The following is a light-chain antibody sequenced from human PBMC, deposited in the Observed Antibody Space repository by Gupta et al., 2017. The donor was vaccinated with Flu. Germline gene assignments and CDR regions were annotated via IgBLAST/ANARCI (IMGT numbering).Light chain of an antibody. J-gene: IGKJ5*01. CDR1: QSVSSSY. V-gene: IGKV3-20*01. Sequence: EIVLTQSPGTLSLSPGERATLSCRTSQSVSSSYLAWYQQRPGQAPRRLIYGASNRATGIPDKFSGSGSGTDFTLTITRLEPEDFAMYYCQQEGSSPLTFGQGTRLEIK. CDR3: QQEGSSPLT. CDR2: GAS.